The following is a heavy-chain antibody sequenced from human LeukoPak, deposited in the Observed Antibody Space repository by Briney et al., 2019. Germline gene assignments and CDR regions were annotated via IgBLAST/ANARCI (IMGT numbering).Heavy chain of an antibody. CDR1: GFTFDDYA. Sequence: PGGSLRLSCVASGFTFDDYAMHWVRQAPGEGPQWVAVVSYDGTRKYYADFLKGRFTISRDNSKNTLYLQMNSLRPEDTAVYYCAKDWSEGSGSYIDYWGQGALVTVSS. CDR2: VSYDGTRK. J-gene: IGHJ4*02. V-gene: IGHV3-30-3*01. CDR3: AKDWSEGSGSYIDY. D-gene: IGHD3-10*01.